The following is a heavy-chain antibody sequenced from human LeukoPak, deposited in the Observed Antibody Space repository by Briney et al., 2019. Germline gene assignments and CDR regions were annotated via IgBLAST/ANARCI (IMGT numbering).Heavy chain of an antibody. V-gene: IGHV3-48*02. Sequence: PGGSLRLSCAASGFTFSSYSMNWVRQAPGKGLDWVSYISSSSNTIYYADSVKGRFTISRDNAKNLLYLQMNSLRDEDTAVYYCARAHGGSGYYLPLDYWGQGTLVTVSS. D-gene: IGHD3-22*01. CDR2: ISSSSNTI. J-gene: IGHJ4*02. CDR1: GFTFSSYS. CDR3: ARAHGGSGYYLPLDY.